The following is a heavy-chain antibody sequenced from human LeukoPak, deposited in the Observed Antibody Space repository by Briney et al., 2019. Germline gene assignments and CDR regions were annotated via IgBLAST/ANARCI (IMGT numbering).Heavy chain of an antibody. CDR3: ARGRVSYRLNALDY. Sequence: SETLSLTCAVYGGSLSGYYWSWIRQSPGKGLEWIGQINHSGSTNYSPSLKSRVTISVDTSKNQFSLKLSSVTAVDTAVYYCARGRVSYRLNALDYWGQGTLATVSS. J-gene: IGHJ4*02. V-gene: IGHV4-34*01. CDR1: GGSLSGYY. CDR2: INHSGST. D-gene: IGHD3-16*02.